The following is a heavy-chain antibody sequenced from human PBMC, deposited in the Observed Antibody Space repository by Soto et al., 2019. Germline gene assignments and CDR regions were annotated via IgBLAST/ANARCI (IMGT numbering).Heavy chain of an antibody. Sequence: ASVKLSCKASGYSYTRYYMHWVRQAPGQGLEWMGIINPSGGSTSYAQKFQGRVTMTRDTSTSTVYMELSSLRSEDTAVYYCARDPSDPYYDILTGSHPFDYWGQGTLVTVSS. V-gene: IGHV1-46*03. CDR3: ARDPSDPYYDILTGSHPFDY. CDR1: GYSYTRYY. D-gene: IGHD3-9*01. CDR2: INPSGGST. J-gene: IGHJ4*02.